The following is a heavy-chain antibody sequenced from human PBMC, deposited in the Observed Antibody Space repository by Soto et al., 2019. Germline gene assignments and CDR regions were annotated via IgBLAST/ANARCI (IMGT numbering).Heavy chain of an antibody. CDR3: ARDCSSTSCPTYGMDV. CDR1: GFTFSSYA. Sequence: GGSLRLSCAASGFTFSSYAMHWVRQAPGKGLEWVAVISYDGSNKYYADSVKGRFTISRDNSKNTLYLQMNSLRAEDTAVYYCARDCSSTSCPTYGMDVWGQGTTVTVS. CDR2: ISYDGSNK. V-gene: IGHV3-30-3*01. D-gene: IGHD2-2*01. J-gene: IGHJ6*02.